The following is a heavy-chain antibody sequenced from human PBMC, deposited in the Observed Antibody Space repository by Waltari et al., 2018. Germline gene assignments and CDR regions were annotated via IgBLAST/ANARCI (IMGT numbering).Heavy chain of an antibody. Sequence: QVQLQESGPGLVKPSETLSLTCAVSGYSISSGYYWGWIRQPPGKGLEWIGSIYHSGSTYSNPSLKSRVTISVDTSKNQFSLKLSSVTAADTAVYYCARLGDFWSGYYTDANNWFDPWGQGTLVTVSS. D-gene: IGHD3-3*01. CDR3: ARLGDFWSGYYTDANNWFDP. CDR1: GYSISSGYY. V-gene: IGHV4-38-2*01. CDR2: IYHSGST. J-gene: IGHJ5*02.